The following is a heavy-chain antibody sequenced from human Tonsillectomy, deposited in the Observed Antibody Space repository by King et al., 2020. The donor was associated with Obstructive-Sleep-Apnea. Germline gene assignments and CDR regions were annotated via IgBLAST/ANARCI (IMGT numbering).Heavy chain of an antibody. V-gene: IGHV4-59*01. CDR2: IYYSGST. D-gene: IGHD3-10*01. CDR1: GGSISSYY. Sequence: VQLQESGPGLVKPSETLSLTCTVSGGSISSYYWSWIRQPPGKGLVGIGFIYYSGSTNYNPSLKSRVTISVDTSKNQFSLKLSSVTAADTAVYYCARGDYYGSGSTFDYWGQGTLVTVSS. J-gene: IGHJ4*02. CDR3: ARGDYYGSGSTFDY.